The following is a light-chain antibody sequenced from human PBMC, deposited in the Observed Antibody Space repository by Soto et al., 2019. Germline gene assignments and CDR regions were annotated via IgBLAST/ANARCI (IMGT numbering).Light chain of an antibody. Sequence: DIQMTQSPSTLPASVGDRVTITCRASQSISRWLAWYQQKPGKAPKLLIHDATSLESGVPSRFSGSGSGTDFTLTISSLQPEDFATYYCQQFTNYPPITFGQGTRLEI. CDR2: DAT. J-gene: IGKJ5*01. CDR3: QQFTNYPPIT. V-gene: IGKV1-5*01. CDR1: QSISRW.